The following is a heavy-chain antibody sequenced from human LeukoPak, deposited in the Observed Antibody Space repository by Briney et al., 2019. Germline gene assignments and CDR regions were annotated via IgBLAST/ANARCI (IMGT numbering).Heavy chain of an antibody. J-gene: IGHJ4*02. D-gene: IGHD3-10*01. CDR1: GFTFSDAW. Sequence: GGSLRLSCAVSGFTFSDAWMTWVRQAPGEGLEWVGRIKRKRDGGTTDYAAPVRDRFTISRDDSKSTLYLQMNSLKIEDTGVYYCAGSRWATKDYWAQGVLVTVSS. V-gene: IGHV3-15*01. CDR3: AGSRWATKDY. CDR2: IKRKRDGGTT.